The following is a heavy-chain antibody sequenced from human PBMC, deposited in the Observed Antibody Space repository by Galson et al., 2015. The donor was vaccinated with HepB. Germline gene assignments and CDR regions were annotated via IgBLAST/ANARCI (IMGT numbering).Heavy chain of an antibody. CDR1: GYTFTSYG. CDR3: ARGPGYSSGWGYWYFDL. Sequence: SVKVSCKASGYTFTSYGISWVRQAPGQGLEWMGWISAYNGNTNYAQKLQGRVTMTTDTSTSTAYMELRSLRAEDTAVYYCARGPGYSSGWGYWYFDLWGRGTLVTVSS. CDR2: ISAYNGNT. J-gene: IGHJ2*01. D-gene: IGHD6-19*01. V-gene: IGHV1-18*01.